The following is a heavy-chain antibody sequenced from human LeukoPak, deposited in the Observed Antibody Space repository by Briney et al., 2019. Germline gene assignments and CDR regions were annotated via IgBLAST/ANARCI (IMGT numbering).Heavy chain of an antibody. CDR3: ATAYGSGSYYNHAFDY. D-gene: IGHD3-10*01. Sequence: ASVEVSCKVSGYTLTELSMHWVRQAPGKGLEWMGGFDPEDGETIYAQKFQGRVTMTEDTSTDTAYMELSSLRAEDTAVYYCATAYGSGSYYNHAFDYWGQGTLVTVSS. CDR1: GYTLTELS. J-gene: IGHJ4*02. V-gene: IGHV1-24*01. CDR2: FDPEDGET.